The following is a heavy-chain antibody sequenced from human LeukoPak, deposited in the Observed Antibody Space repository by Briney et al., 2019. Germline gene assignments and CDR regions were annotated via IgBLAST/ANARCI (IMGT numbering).Heavy chain of an antibody. V-gene: IGHV3-30-3*01. CDR1: GFTFSSYA. D-gene: IGHD1-7*01. J-gene: IGHJ3*02. Sequence: GGSLRLSCAASGFTFSSYAMHWVRQAPGKGLEWVAVISYDGSNKYYADSVKGRFTISRDNSKNTLYLQMYSLRAEDTAVYYCARGSLELYDAFDIWGQGTMVTDSS. CDR3: ARGSLELYDAFDI. CDR2: ISYDGSNK.